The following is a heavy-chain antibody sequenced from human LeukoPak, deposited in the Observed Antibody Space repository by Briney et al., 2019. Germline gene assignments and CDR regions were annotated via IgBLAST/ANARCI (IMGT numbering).Heavy chain of an antibody. V-gene: IGHV4-34*01. CDR2: INHSGST. Sequence: PSETLSLTCTVSGGSISSYYWSWIRQPPGKGLEWIGEINHSGSTNYNPSLKSRVTTSVDTSKNQFSLKLSSVTAADTAVYYCARDYHLGYWGQGTLVTVSS. D-gene: IGHD3-3*01. CDR1: GGSISSYY. J-gene: IGHJ4*02. CDR3: ARDYHLGY.